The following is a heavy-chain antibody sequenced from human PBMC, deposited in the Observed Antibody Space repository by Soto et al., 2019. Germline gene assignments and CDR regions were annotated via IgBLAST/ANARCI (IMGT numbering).Heavy chain of an antibody. CDR2: IYYSGST. J-gene: IGHJ6*02. CDR1: GGSISSSSYY. D-gene: IGHD2-2*01. CDR3: ARRGRYCSSTSCYHDYSYGMDV. V-gene: IGHV4-39*01. Sequence: PSETLSLTCTVSGGSISSSSYYWGWIRQPPGKGLEWIGSIYYSGSTYYNPSLKSRVTISVDTSKNQFSLKLSSVTAADTAVYYCARRGRYCSSTSCYHDYSYGMDVWGQGTTVTVSS.